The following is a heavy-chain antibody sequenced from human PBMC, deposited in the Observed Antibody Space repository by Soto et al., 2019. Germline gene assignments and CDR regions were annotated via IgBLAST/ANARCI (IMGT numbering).Heavy chain of an antibody. V-gene: IGHV3-49*04. CDR3: SRGSFGYYGP. J-gene: IGHJ5*02. CDR1: GFRFSEHA. CDR2: IRNTPYGGTT. Sequence: EVQLVESGGGLVAPGRSLRLSCNCSGFRFSEHAMTWVRQAPGKGREWVGFIRNTPYGGTTDYAASVRGRFTISRDDSESIAYLQMNSLKTEDSGVYYYSRGSFGYYGPWGPGTLVTVSA. D-gene: IGHD2-2*03.